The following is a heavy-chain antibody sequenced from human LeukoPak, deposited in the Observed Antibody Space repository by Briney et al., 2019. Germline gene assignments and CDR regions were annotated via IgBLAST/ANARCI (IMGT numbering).Heavy chain of an antibody. Sequence: PSETLSLTCTVSGGSISSSSYYWGWIRQPPGKGLEWIGSIYYSGSTYYNPSLKSRVTISVDTSKNQFSLKLSSVTAADTAVYYCARGLRKLLRLFDYWGQGTLVTVSS. V-gene: IGHV4-39*01. CDR3: ARGLRKLLRLFDY. D-gene: IGHD3-22*01. J-gene: IGHJ4*02. CDR2: IYYSGST. CDR1: GGSISSSSYY.